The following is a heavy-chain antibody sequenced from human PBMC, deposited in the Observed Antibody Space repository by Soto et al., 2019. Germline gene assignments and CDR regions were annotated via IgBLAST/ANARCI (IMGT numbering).Heavy chain of an antibody. D-gene: IGHD4-17*01. CDR1: GFTFSNYG. J-gene: IGHJ4*02. CDR3: AKDHLTTTVTTVGY. V-gene: IGHV3-30*18. Sequence: QVQLVESGGGVVQPGRSLRLSCAASGFTFSNYGMHWFRQAPGKGLEWVAVISYHGSDKYYADSVKGRFTISRDNSKNTLYLQMDSLRAEDTAVYYFAKDHLTTTVTTVGYWGQGTLVTVSS. CDR2: ISYHGSDK.